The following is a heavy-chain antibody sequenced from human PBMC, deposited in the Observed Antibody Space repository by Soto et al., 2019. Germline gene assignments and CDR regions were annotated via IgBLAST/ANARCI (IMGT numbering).Heavy chain of an antibody. J-gene: IGHJ6*02. Sequence: GESLKLSCKGSGYSFTSYWIGWVRQMPGKGLGWMGIIYPGDSDTRYSPSFQGQVTISADKSISTAYLQWSSLKASDTAMYYCARRKAYCSSTSCYYYYGMDVWGQGTTVTVSS. CDR1: GYSFTSYW. CDR2: IYPGDSDT. D-gene: IGHD2-2*01. CDR3: ARRKAYCSSTSCYYYYGMDV. V-gene: IGHV5-51*01.